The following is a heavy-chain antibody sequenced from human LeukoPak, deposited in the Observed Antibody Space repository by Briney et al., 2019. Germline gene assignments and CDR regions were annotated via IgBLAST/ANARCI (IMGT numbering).Heavy chain of an antibody. V-gene: IGHV3-30*18. D-gene: IGHD6-19*01. CDR2: MSYDGSNK. CDR1: GFTFSSYG. Sequence: PGRSLTLSCAASGFTFSSYGMHWVRQAPGEGLEWVAVMSYDGSNKYYADSVKGRFTISRDNSKNTLYLQMNSLRAEDTAVYYCAKDLTAVAAAFDYWGQGTLVTVSS. J-gene: IGHJ4*02. CDR3: AKDLTAVAAAFDY.